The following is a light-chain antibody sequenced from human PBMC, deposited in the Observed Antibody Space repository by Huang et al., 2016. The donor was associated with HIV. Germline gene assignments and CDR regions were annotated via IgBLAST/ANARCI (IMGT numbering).Light chain of an antibody. CDR2: DTS. V-gene: IGKV3D-15*01. J-gene: IGKJ4*01. CDR1: QNVRSN. Sequence: EIVMTQSPATLSVSPGGGATLSCRASQNVRSNLAWYQQPPGQAPRLLIYDTSTRAFGVPARFSGSGSGTEFTLTISGLQSEEFAVYYCQQYDNWPPGLTFGGGTKVEI. CDR3: QQYDNWPPGLT.